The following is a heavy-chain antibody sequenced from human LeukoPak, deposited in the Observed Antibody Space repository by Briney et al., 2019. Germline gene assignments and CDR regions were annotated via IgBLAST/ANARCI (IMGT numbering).Heavy chain of an antibody. D-gene: IGHD2-15*01. CDR2: IIPADSDT. CDR1: GYSFISYW. CDR3: ARRMRHCSGGTCYYFDY. J-gene: IGHJ4*02. V-gene: IGHV5-51*01. Sequence: GESLKISCKGSGYSFISYWIAWVRQMPGKGLEWMGIIIPADSDTTYSPSFQGHVTISADKSTNTAYLQWSSLKASDTAMYYCARRMRHCSGGTCYYFDYWGQGTLVTVSS.